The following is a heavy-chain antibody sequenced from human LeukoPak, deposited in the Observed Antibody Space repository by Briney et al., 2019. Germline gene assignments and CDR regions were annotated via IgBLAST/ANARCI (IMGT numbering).Heavy chain of an antibody. CDR2: ISAYNGNT. D-gene: IGHD3-3*01. CDR1: GYTFTSYG. CDR3: ARRGAVTIFGVEDY. V-gene: IGHV1-18*01. J-gene: IGHJ4*02. Sequence: WASVKVSCKASGYTFTSYGISWVRQAPGQGLEWMGWISAYNGNTNYAQKLQGRVTMTTDTSTSTAYMELRSLRSDDTAVYYCARRGAVTIFGVEDYWGQGTLVTVSS.